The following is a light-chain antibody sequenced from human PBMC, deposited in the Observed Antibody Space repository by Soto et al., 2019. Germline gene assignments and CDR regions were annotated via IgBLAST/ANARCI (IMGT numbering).Light chain of an antibody. CDR3: QPYNNWPLT. Sequence: EIVLTQSPATLSLSPGERATLSFRASQSVSSYLAWYQQKPGQAPRLLIHDASNRATGIPARFSGSGSGTDFTLTINSLQSEDFAVYYCQPYNNWPLTFGGGTKVDIK. CDR1: QSVSSY. CDR2: DAS. J-gene: IGKJ4*01. V-gene: IGKV3-11*01.